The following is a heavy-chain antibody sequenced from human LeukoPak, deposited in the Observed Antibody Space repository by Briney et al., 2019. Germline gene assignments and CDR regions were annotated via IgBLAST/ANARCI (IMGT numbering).Heavy chain of an antibody. V-gene: IGHV3-33*01. CDR2: IWYDGSNK. D-gene: IGHD3-22*01. CDR3: ARSMIVVVSDAFDI. Sequence: PGGSLRLSCAASGFTFSSYGMHWVRQAPGKGLEWVAVIWYDGSNKYYADSVKGRFTISRDNSKNTLYLQMNSLRAEDTAVYYCARSMIVVVSDAFDIWGQGTMVTVSS. J-gene: IGHJ3*02. CDR1: GFTFSSYG.